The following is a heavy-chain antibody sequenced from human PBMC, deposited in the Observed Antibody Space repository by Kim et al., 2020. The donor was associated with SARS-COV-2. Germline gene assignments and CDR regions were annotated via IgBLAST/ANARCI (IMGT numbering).Heavy chain of an antibody. J-gene: IGHJ4*02. CDR3: ARDPGYYDSSGTSDY. D-gene: IGHD3-22*01. V-gene: IGHV3-30*07. Sequence: DSGKGRITIARENSKNTLYLQMNSLGAEDTAVYYCARDPGYYDSSGTSDYWGQGTLVTVSS.